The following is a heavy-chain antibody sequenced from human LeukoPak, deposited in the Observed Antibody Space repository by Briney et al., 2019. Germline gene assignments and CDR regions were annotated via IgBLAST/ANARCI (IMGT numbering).Heavy chain of an antibody. D-gene: IGHD6-13*01. J-gene: IGHJ2*01. Sequence: PPETLSLTCTVSGGSISSSSYYWSWIRQPPGKGLEWIGYIYYSGSTNYNPSLKSRVTISVDTSKNQFSLKLSSVTAADTAVYYCARRARDSISSYWYFDLWGRGTLVTVSS. V-gene: IGHV4-61*05. CDR2: IYYSGST. CDR3: ARRARDSISSYWYFDL. CDR1: GGSISSSSYY.